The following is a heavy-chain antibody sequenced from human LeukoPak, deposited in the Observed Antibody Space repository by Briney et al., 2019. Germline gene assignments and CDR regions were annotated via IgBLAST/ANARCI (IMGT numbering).Heavy chain of an antibody. CDR2: ISGRGGRT. V-gene: IGHV3-23*01. CDR1: GSTFSSYA. Sequence: GGSLRLSCAASGSTFSSYAMSWVPKAPGKGLEWVSAISGRGGRTYYADSVKGRFTISRDNSKNTLYLQMNSLRAEDTAVYYCAKDSRYYDSSGYSDYWGQGTLVTVSP. CDR3: AKDSRYYDSSGYSDY. D-gene: IGHD3-22*01. J-gene: IGHJ4*02.